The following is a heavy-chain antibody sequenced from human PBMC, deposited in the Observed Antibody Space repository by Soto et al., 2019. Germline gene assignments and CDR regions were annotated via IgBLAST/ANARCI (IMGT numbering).Heavy chain of an antibody. D-gene: IGHD6-13*01. CDR3: ARKMAAAIDAFDI. CDR1: GFTFSSYG. V-gene: IGHV3-21*01. CDR2: ISSSSSYI. Sequence: EVQLVESGGGLVKPGGSLRLSCAASGFTFSSYGMNWVRQAPGKGLEWVSSISSSSSYIYYADSVKGRFTISRDNAKNSLYLQMNSLRAEDTAVYYCARKMAAAIDAFDIWGQGTMVTVSS. J-gene: IGHJ3*02.